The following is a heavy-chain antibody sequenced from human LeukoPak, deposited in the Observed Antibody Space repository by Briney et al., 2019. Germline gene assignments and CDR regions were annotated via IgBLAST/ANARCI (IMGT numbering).Heavy chain of an antibody. CDR2: MNPNSGNT. CDR3: ARGEYGITGTTFDY. CDR1: GYTFTSYD. Sequence: ASVKVSCKASGYTFTSYDINWVRQATGQGLEWMGWMNPNSGNTGYAQKFQGRVTMTRNTSIGTAYMELSSLRSEDTAVYYCARGEYGITGTTFDYWGQGTLVTVSS. D-gene: IGHD1-7*01. J-gene: IGHJ4*02. V-gene: IGHV1-8*01.